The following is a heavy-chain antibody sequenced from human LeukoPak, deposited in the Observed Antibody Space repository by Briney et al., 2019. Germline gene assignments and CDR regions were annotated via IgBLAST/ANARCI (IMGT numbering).Heavy chain of an antibody. CDR1: GGSISSYY. CDR2: VYFTGHA. CDR3: ARHLRGTSDSGTFRYYYGLDV. V-gene: IGHV4-59*08. D-gene: IGHD3-10*01. J-gene: IGHJ6*02. Sequence: SETLSLTCTVSGGSISSYYWSWIRQPPGKGLEWIGYVYFTGHAYYNASLKSRLTISVDTSKNQFSLKLSSVTAADTAVYHCARHLRGTSDSGTFRYYYGLDVWSLGATVIVSS.